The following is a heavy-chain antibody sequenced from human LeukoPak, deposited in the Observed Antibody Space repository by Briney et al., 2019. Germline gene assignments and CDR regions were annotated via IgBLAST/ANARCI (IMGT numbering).Heavy chain of an antibody. Sequence: SETLSLTCTVSAGSVSNSDFHWGWVRQTPWRGLEWIGSVYYTGRTDYTPSFQSRVTVSVDTSKNQFSLRLRSVTAADTAFYYCARDSNRYGSGSYFLLDYWGQGTLVTVSS. D-gene: IGHD3-10*01. CDR3: ARDSNRYGSGSYFLLDY. V-gene: IGHV4-39*07. J-gene: IGHJ4*02. CDR2: VYYTGRT. CDR1: AGSVSNSDFH.